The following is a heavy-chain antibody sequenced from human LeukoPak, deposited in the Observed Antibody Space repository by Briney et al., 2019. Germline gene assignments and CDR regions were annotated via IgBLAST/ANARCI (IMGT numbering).Heavy chain of an antibody. CDR2: INHSGST. J-gene: IGHJ4*02. Sequence: SETLSLTCAVYGGSFSGYYWSWIRQPPGKGLEWIGEINHSGSTNYNPSLKSRVTISVDTSKNQFSLKLSSVTAADTAVYYCARGGGYCSSTSCPRRKFDYWGQGTLVTVSS. CDR3: ARGGGYCSSTSCPRRKFDY. V-gene: IGHV4-34*01. CDR1: GGSFSGYY. D-gene: IGHD2-2*01.